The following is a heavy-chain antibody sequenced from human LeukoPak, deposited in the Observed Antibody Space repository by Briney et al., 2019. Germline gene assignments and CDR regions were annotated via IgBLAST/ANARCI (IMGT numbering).Heavy chain of an antibody. V-gene: IGHV1-46*01. CDR2: INPSGGST. Sequence: ASVKVSCKASGYTFTDYYIHWMRQAPGQGLEWMAIINPSGGSTSYAQKFQGRVTMTRDTSTSTVYMELSSLRSEDTAVYYCARDSRPSYDSSGYYYPGDYWGQGTLVTVSS. J-gene: IGHJ4*02. D-gene: IGHD3-22*01. CDR3: ARDSRPSYDSSGYYYPGDY. CDR1: GYTFTDYY.